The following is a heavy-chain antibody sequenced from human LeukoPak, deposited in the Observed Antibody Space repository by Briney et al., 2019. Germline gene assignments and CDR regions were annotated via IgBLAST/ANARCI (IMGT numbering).Heavy chain of an antibody. V-gene: IGHV4-34*01. CDR1: GGSFSGYY. D-gene: IGHD3-16*01. CDR3: ARARGRGNYFDY. J-gene: IGHJ4*02. Sequence: PSETLSLTCAVYGGSFSGYYWSWIRQPPGKGLEWIGEINHSGSTNYNPSLKSRVTISVDTSKNQFSLKLSSVTAADTAVYYCARARGRGNYFDYSGQGTLVTVSS. CDR2: INHSGST.